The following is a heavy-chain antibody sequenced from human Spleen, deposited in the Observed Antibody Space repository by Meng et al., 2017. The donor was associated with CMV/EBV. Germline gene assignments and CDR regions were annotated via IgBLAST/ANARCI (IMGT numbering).Heavy chain of an antibody. V-gene: IGHV3-7*01. CDR1: GFTFSNYW. CDR2: INQDGTEK. D-gene: IGHD3-16*01. CDR3: VRGRGKDV. Sequence: LSLTCAGSGFTFSNYWMSWVRQAPGKGLEWVANINQDGTEKYYVDSVKGRFTISRDNAKNSVHLQMNSLRVEDTALYYCVRGRGKDVWGQGTTVTVSS. J-gene: IGHJ6*02.